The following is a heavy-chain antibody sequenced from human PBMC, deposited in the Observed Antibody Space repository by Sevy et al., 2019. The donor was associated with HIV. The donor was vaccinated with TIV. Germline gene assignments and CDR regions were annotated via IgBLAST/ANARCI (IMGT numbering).Heavy chain of an antibody. Sequence: SETLSLTCTVSGASISNYYGSWIRQPPGKGLEWIAYHYYGGRTNYNPSLKSRVTISVDKSKNQFSLKLISVTAADTAVYYCARHSIAARSWYFDLWGRGTLVTVSS. J-gene: IGHJ2*01. CDR1: GASISNYY. CDR2: HYYGGRT. V-gene: IGHV4-59*01. CDR3: ARHSIAARSWYFDL. D-gene: IGHD6-6*01.